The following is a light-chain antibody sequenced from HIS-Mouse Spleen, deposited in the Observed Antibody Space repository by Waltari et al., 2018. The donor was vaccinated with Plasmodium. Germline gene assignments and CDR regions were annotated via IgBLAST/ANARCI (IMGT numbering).Light chain of an antibody. J-gene: IGLJ1*01. Sequence: QSALTQPASVSGSPGQSITISCTGTRRAVGSYNLVSWYQQHPGKAPTLMIYEGSQRPSGVSKRFSGSKSGNTASLTISGLQAEDEADYYCCSYAGSSTFYVFGTGTKVTVL. CDR2: EGS. CDR1: RRAVGSYNL. V-gene: IGLV2-23*01. CDR3: CSYAGSSTFYV.